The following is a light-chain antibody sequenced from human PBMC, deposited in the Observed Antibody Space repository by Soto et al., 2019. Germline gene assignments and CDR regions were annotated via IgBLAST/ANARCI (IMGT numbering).Light chain of an antibody. Sequence: EIVLTQSPATLSLSPGERATLSCRASQSVGSYLAWYQHKPGQAPRLLIYDSSNRATGIPVRFSGSGSGTDFTLTIRSLESEYFAVYYFQQRTDWPRYTFGQGTNLEIK. J-gene: IGKJ2*01. CDR1: QSVGSY. V-gene: IGKV3-11*01. CDR3: QQRTDWPRYT. CDR2: DSS.